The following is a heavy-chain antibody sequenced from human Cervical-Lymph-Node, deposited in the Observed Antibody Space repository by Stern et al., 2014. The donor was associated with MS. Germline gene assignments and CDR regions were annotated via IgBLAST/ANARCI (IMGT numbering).Heavy chain of an antibody. V-gene: IGHV4-61*02. Sequence: QVQLQESGPGLVKPSQTLSLTCTVSGGFINSGGFYWSWIRQPAGKGLEWIGRVYTSGSNNYNPSLKNRITISLDTSKNQLSLRLSSVTAADTAVYFCARDVAVGATVDGGFYYGLDVWGRGTTVTVSS. J-gene: IGHJ6*02. CDR3: ARDVAVGATVDGGFYYGLDV. CDR2: VYTSGSN. CDR1: GGFINSGGFY. D-gene: IGHD1-26*01.